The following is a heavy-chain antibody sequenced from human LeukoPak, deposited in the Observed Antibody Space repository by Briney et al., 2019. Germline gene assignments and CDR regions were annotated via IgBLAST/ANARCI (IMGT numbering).Heavy chain of an antibody. CDR2: ISDGGGSR. D-gene: IGHD4-17*01. CDR1: GLTFSNYE. CDR3: ARRGYGSHFDY. V-gene: IGHV3-48*03. Sequence: GVSLRLSCAASGLTFSNYEMNWVRQAPGKGLEWISYISDGGGSRYYADSVKGRFTIFRDNAKNSLYLQMNSLRAEDTAVYYCARRGYGSHFDYWGQGTLVTVSS. J-gene: IGHJ4*02.